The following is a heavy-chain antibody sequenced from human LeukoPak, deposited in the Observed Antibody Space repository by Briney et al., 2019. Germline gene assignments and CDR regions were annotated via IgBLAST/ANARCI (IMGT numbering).Heavy chain of an antibody. D-gene: IGHD3-22*01. CDR1: GGSFSGYY. J-gene: IGHJ4*02. V-gene: IGHV4-34*01. CDR3: ARGVVTWGFFDY. CDR2: INHSGST. Sequence: KPSETLSLTCAVYGGSFSGYYWSWIRQPPGKGLEWIGEINHSGSTNYNPSLKSRVTISVDTSKNQFSLKLSSVTAADTAVYYCARGVVTWGFFDYWGQGTLVTVSS.